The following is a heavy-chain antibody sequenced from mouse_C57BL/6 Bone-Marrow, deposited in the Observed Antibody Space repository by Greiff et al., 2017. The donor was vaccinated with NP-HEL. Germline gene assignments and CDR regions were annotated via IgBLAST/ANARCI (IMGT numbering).Heavy chain of an antibody. J-gene: IGHJ2*01. CDR2: INPNNGGT. D-gene: IGHD1-1*01. CDR3: YYYGSSLYFDY. Sequence: EVQLQQSGPELVKPGASVKISCKASGYTFTDYYMNWVKQSHGKSLEWIGDINPNNGGTSYNQKFKGKATLTVDKSSSTAYMELRSLTSEDSAVYYCYYYGSSLYFDYWGQGTTLTVSS. CDR1: GYTFTDYY. V-gene: IGHV1-26*01.